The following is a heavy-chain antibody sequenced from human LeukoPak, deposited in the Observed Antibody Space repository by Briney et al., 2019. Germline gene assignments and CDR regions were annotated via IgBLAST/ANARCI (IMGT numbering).Heavy chain of an antibody. J-gene: IGHJ4*02. CDR3: SGGHGRRYYFDY. Sequence: SETLSLTCAVYGGSFSGYYWSWIRQPPGKGLEWIGEINHSGSTNYNPSLKSRVTISVDTSKNQFSLKLSSVTAADTAVYYCSGGHGRRYYFDYWGQGTLVTVSS. CDR2: INHSGST. V-gene: IGHV4-34*01. CDR1: GGSFSGYY. D-gene: IGHD3/OR15-3a*01.